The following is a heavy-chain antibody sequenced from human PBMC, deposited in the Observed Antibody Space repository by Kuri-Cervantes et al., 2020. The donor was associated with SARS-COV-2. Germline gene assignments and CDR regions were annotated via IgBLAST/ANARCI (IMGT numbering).Heavy chain of an antibody. D-gene: IGHD2-2*01. V-gene: IGHV3-23*01. J-gene: IGHJ4*02. CDR1: GFTFSSYA. Sequence: GESLKISCAASGFTFSSYAMSWVRQAPGKGLEWVSAISGSGGSTYYADSVKGRFTISRDNSKNTLYLQMNSLKTEDTAVYYCARETCSSTSCYYFDYWGQGTLVTVSS. CDR2: ISGSGGST. CDR3: ARETCSSTSCYYFDY.